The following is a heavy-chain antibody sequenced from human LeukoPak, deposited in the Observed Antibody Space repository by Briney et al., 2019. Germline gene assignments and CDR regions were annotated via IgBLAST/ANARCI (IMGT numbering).Heavy chain of an antibody. CDR3: AKRDRIISYDAFDI. V-gene: IGHV3-23*01. Sequence: GGSLRLSCAASGFTFSSYAMSWVRQAPGKGLEWVSAISGSGGSTYYADPVKGRFTISRDNYKMTLYLQMNSLRAEYTAVYYCAKRDRIISYDAFDIWGQGTMVTVSS. CDR2: ISGSGGST. CDR1: GFTFSSYA. D-gene: IGHD2-15*01. J-gene: IGHJ3*02.